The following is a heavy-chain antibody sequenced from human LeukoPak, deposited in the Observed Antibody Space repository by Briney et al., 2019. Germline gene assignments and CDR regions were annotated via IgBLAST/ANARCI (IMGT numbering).Heavy chain of an antibody. V-gene: IGHV3-7*01. Sequence: GGSLRLSCAASGFTFSRYWMNWLRQAPGKGLEWVANIKRDGNEKNYVDSVKGRFSISRDNAKNSLYLQMDSLRAEDTAVYYCAKEGAYPIITYDSWGQGALVTVSS. J-gene: IGHJ5*01. CDR1: GFTFSRYW. CDR3: AKEGAYPIITYDS. D-gene: IGHD3-10*01. CDR2: IKRDGNEK.